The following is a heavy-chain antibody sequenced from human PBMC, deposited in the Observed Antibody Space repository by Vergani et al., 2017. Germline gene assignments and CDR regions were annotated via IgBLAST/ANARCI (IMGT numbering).Heavy chain of an antibody. CDR2: INAGNGNT. CDR1: GYTFTSYA. CDR3: GRGKKTADSSGIAYFFDY. D-gene: IGHD3-22*01. V-gene: IGHV1-3*01. J-gene: IGHJ4*02. Sequence: QVQLVQSGAEVTKPGASVKVSCKASGYTFTSYAMHWVRQAPGQRLEWMGWINAGNGNTKYSQKFQGRVTITRDTSASTAYMELSSLRSEDTAVYYCGRGKKTADSSGIAYFFDYWGQGTLVTVSS.